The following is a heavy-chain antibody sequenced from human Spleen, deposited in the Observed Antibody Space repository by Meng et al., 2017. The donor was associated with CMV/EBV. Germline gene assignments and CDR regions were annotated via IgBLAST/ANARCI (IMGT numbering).Heavy chain of an antibody. CDR3: AKDEVVSGINYYYGMDV. CDR1: GFTFNSYA. Sequence: GESLKISCAGSGFTFNSYAMNWVRQAPGKGLEWVAFIPYDGSYKYYADSVKGRFTISRDNSKNTLFMQMNSLRAADTAVYYCAKDEVVSGINYYYGMDVWGRGTTVTVSS. CDR2: IPYDGSYK. D-gene: IGHD2-8*02. J-gene: IGHJ6*02. V-gene: IGHV3-30*02.